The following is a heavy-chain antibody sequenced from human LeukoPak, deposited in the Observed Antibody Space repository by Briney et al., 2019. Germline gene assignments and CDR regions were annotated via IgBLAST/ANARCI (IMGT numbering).Heavy chain of an antibody. CDR2: ISYDGSNK. V-gene: IGHV3-30*18. D-gene: IGHD6-13*01. J-gene: IGHJ3*02. CDR1: GFTFSSYG. CDR3: AKLRDSSSLRDAFDI. Sequence: GGSLRLSCAASGFTFSSYGMHWVRQAPGKGLEWVAVISYDGSNKYYADSVKGRFTISRDNSKNTLYLQMNSLRAEDTAVYYRAKLRDSSSLRDAFDIWGQGTMVTVSS.